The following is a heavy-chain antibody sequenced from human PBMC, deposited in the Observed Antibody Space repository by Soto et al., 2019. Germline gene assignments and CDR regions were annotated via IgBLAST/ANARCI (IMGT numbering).Heavy chain of an antibody. Sequence: SETLSLTCSVSSDSMNSGGYYWSWIRQHPGKGLEWIGYIYSNGDTYYNPSLKSRVTISVDTSKNQFSLNLTSVTAADTAVYYCARRGGSSSRYYYYAMDVWGQGTTVTVSS. CDR2: IYSNGDT. V-gene: IGHV4-31*03. D-gene: IGHD6-6*01. CDR3: ARRGGSSSRYYYYAMDV. J-gene: IGHJ6*02. CDR1: SDSMNSGGYY.